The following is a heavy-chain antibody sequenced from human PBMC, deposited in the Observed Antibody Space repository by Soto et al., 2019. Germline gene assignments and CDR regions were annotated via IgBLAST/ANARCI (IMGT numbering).Heavy chain of an antibody. J-gene: IGHJ6*03. CDR1: GFTFSGSA. CDR2: IRSKANSYAT. V-gene: IGHV3-73*01. CDR3: IRDSGDVLPNSAGLNYYYYYMDV. D-gene: IGHD5-12*01. Sequence: GGSLRLSCAASGFTFSGSAMHWVRQASGKGLEWVGRIRSKANSYATGYAASVKGRFTISRDDLKNTAYLQMNSLQTAVTAGYYCIRDSGDVLPNSAGLNYYYYYMDVWGKGTTVTVSS.